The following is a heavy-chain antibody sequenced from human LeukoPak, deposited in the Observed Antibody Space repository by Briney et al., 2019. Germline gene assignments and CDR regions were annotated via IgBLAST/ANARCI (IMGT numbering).Heavy chain of an antibody. CDR2: IRYDGSSK. CDR1: GFTFSNYV. D-gene: IGHD3-3*01. V-gene: IGHV3-30*02. CDR3: AKCAKTPDGGSGWCNWFDA. J-gene: IGHJ5*02. Sequence: QPGGSLRLSCAASGFTFSNYVIHWVRQPPGKGLEWVSLIRYDGSSKYYADSVRGRFTISRDNSKNTLYLQMNSLRAEDTALYYCAKCAKTPDGGSGWCNWFDAWGQGTLVTVSS.